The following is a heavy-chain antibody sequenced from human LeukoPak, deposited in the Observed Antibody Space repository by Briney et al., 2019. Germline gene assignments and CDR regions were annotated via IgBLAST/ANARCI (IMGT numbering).Heavy chain of an antibody. CDR2: ISYDGSNK. Sequence: GGSLRLSCAASGFTFSSYGMHWVRQAPGKGLEWVAVISYDGSNKYYADSVKGRFTISRDNSKNTLYLQMNSLRAEDTAVYYCAKDISPYGVYIVLFDYWGQGTLVTVSS. J-gene: IGHJ4*02. D-gene: IGHD5/OR15-5a*01. CDR1: GFTFSSYG. CDR3: AKDISPYGVYIVLFDY. V-gene: IGHV3-30*18.